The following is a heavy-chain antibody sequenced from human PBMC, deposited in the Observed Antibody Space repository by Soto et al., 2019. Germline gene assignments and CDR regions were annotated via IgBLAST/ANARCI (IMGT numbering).Heavy chain of an antibody. Sequence: GGSLRLSCAASGFTFSSYAMSWVRQAPGKGLEWVSAISGSGGSTYYADSVKGRFTISRDNAKNTLYLQMNSLRAEDTAVYYCARDIGWAVFDYWGQGTLVTVSS. CDR2: ISGSGGST. CDR1: GFTFSSYA. CDR3: ARDIGWAVFDY. V-gene: IGHV3-23*01. J-gene: IGHJ4*02. D-gene: IGHD1-26*01.